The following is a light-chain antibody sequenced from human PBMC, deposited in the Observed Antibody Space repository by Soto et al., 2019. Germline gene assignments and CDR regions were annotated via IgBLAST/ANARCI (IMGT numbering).Light chain of an antibody. CDR1: CSDVGGYNY. Sequence: QSALTQPASVSGSPGQSITISCTGTCSDVGGYNYVSWYQQHPGKAPKLMIYEVSNRPSGVSNRFSGSKSGNTASLTISGLQAEDEADYYCSSYTSRSTLDYVFGSGTKVTVL. V-gene: IGLV2-14*01. J-gene: IGLJ1*01. CDR3: SSYTSRSTLDYV. CDR2: EVS.